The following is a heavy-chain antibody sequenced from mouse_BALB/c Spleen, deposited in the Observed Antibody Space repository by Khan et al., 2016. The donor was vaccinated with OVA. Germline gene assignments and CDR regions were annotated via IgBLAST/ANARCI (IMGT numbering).Heavy chain of an antibody. J-gene: IGHJ4*01. D-gene: IGHD2-4*01. Sequence: EVQLVESGPGLVKPSQSLSLTCTVTGYSITNDYAWNWIRQFPGNKLEWMGYISSTGSTSYNPSLKSRISFTRDTSKNQFFLQLRSVTSEDTATYYCARSLYYNYGYALDYWGRGTSVTVSS. CDR1: GYSITNDYA. V-gene: IGHV3-2*02. CDR2: ISSTGST. CDR3: ARSLYYNYGYALDY.